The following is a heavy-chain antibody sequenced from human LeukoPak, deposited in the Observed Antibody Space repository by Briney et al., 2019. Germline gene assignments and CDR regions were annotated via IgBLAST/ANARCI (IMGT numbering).Heavy chain of an antibody. CDR2: LYIGGNT. V-gene: IGHV3-53*01. J-gene: IGHJ1*01. Sequence: PGGSLRLSCVASGFSVSSNYMAWVRQAPGKGLEWVSVLYIGGNTYYGDFVKGRFTISRDNSRNPMYLQVNSLRVDDTAVYYCARELAVGAIPEYFQDWGQGTLVTVSS. D-gene: IGHD1-26*01. CDR1: GFSVSSNY. CDR3: ARELAVGAIPEYFQD.